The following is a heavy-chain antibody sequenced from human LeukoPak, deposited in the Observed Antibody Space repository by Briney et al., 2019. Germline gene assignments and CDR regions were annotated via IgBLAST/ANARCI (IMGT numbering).Heavy chain of an antibody. CDR3: ARDRLVYSGYDFDY. D-gene: IGHD5-12*01. J-gene: IGHJ4*02. V-gene: IGHV3-74*03. Sequence: GGSLRLSCAASGFTFSSYWMHWVRQVPGKGLVWVPRISSDGTSTTYADSVMGRFTISRDNAKNSLYLQMNSLRAEDTAVYYCARDRLVYSGYDFDYWGQGTLVTVSS. CDR2: ISSDGTST. CDR1: GFTFSSYW.